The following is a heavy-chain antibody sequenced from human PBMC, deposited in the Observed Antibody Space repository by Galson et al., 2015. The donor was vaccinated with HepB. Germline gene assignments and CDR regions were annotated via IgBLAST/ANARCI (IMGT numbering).Heavy chain of an antibody. Sequence: LFLTCAVYGGSFRGYYWSWLRQPPGKGLEWIGEINHSGSTNYNPSLKSRVTISVDTSKNQFSLKLSSVTAADTAVYYCARGTLYYGSGSYSGEFVYWGQGTLVTVSS. V-gene: IGHV4-34*01. D-gene: IGHD3-10*01. J-gene: IGHJ4*02. CDR3: ARGTLYYGSGSYSGEFVY. CDR2: INHSGST. CDR1: GGSFRGYY.